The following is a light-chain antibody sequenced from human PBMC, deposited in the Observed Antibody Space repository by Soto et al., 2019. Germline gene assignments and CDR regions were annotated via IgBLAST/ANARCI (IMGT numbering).Light chain of an antibody. V-gene: IGKV4-1*01. CDR1: QSILYSSNNKDY. Sequence: DIVMTQSPDSLAVSLGEMATINCKYSQSILYSSNNKDYLAWYQQKPGQPPKXXXYWASTREIGVPDRFSVSGSGTDFTLTISSLKTEDFATYDCQQLNTYPRTFCQGTKVDIK. J-gene: IGKJ1*01. CDR2: WAS. CDR3: QQLNTYPRT.